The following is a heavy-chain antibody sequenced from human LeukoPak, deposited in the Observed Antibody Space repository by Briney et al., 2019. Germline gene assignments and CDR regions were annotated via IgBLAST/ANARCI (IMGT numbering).Heavy chain of an antibody. CDR1: GVSISSYY. CDR3: PRFVHPYYYGSGSYPYYYGMDV. Sequence: SPTLSLTCTVAGVSISSYYWSWVRQPPGKGLEWIGYIYYSVSTNYKPSIKSRVTISVDTSKNQFSLKLSSVTAADTAVYYCPRFVHPYYYGSGSYPYYYGMDVWGQGATVTVSS. J-gene: IGHJ6*02. CDR2: IYYSVST. D-gene: IGHD3-10*01. V-gene: IGHV4-59*01.